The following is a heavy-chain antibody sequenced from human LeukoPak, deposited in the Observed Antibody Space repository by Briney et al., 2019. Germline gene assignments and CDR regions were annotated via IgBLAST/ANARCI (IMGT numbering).Heavy chain of an antibody. Sequence: SQTLSLTCTVSGGSISSGDYYWSWIRQPPGKGLEWIGYIYYSGSTYYNPSLKSRVTISVDTSKNQFSLELNSVTAADTAVYYCASTVVPAGISGIAARISSFDYWGQGTLVTVSS. CDR2: IYYSGST. CDR3: ASTVVPAGISGIAARISSFDY. V-gene: IGHV4-30-4*08. D-gene: IGHD2-2*01. CDR1: GGSISSGDYY. J-gene: IGHJ4*02.